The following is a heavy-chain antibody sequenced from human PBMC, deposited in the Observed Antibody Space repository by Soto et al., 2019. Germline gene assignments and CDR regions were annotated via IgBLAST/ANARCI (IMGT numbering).Heavy chain of an antibody. CDR1: GGSVSSGSYY. J-gene: IGHJ4*02. Sequence: SETLSLTCTVSGGSVSSGSYYWSWIRQPPGKGLEWIGYIYYSGSTNYNPSLKSRVTISVDTSKNQFSLKLSSVTAADTAVYYCARNPSHYDYVWGSYRDHFDYWGQGTLVTVS. V-gene: IGHV4-61*01. CDR3: ARNPSHYDYVWGSYRDHFDY. D-gene: IGHD3-16*02. CDR2: IYYSGST.